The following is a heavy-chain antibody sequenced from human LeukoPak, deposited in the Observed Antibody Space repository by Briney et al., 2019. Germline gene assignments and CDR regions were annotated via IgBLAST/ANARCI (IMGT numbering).Heavy chain of an antibody. Sequence: LSLTCTVSGGSISSSSYYWGWIRQPPGKGLEWVSYISSSGSTIYYADSVKGRFTISRDNAKNSLYLQMNSLRAEDTAVYYCARDNYPWGQGTLVTVSS. CDR2: ISSSGSTI. V-gene: IGHV3-11*04. CDR1: GGSISSSSYY. CDR3: ARDNYP. D-gene: IGHD4-11*01. J-gene: IGHJ4*02.